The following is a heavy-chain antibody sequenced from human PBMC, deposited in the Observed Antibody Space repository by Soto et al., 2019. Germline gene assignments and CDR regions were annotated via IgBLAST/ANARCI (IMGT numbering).Heavy chain of an antibody. D-gene: IGHD5-12*01. CDR2: ISSSSSYI. V-gene: IGHV3-21*01. CDR1: GFTFSSYS. Sequence: EVQLVESGGGLVKPGGSLRLSCAASGFTFSSYSMNWVRQAPGKGLEWVSSISSSSSYIYYADSVKGRFTISRDNAKKSLYLQMNSLRAEDTAVYYCARDLNSGNFDVWGQGTTVTVSS. CDR3: ARDLNSGNFDV. J-gene: IGHJ6*02.